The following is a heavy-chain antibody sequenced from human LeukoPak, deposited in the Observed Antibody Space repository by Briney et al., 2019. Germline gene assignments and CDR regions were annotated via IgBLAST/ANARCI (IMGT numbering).Heavy chain of an antibody. J-gene: IGHJ6*03. CDR1: GGSFSGYY. D-gene: IGHD3-16*01. Sequence: PSETLSLTCAVYGGSFSGYYWSWIRQPPGKGLEWIGEINHSGSTNYNPSLKSRVTISVDTSKNQFSLKLSSVTAADTAVYYCARGRKVAVFGYYYMDVWGKGTTVTVSS. CDR2: INHSGST. V-gene: IGHV4-34*01. CDR3: ARGRKVAVFGYYYMDV.